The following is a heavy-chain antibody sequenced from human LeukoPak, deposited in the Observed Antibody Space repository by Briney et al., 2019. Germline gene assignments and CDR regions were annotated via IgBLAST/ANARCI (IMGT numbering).Heavy chain of an antibody. V-gene: IGHV3-23*01. CDR1: GFTFSSYA. D-gene: IGHD6-19*01. J-gene: IGHJ4*02. Sequence: GGSLRLSCAASGFTFSSYAMSWVRQAPGKGLEWVPAISGSGGSTYYADSVKGRFTISRDNSKNTLYLQMNSLRAEDTAVYYCARARTGYSSGWYYWGQGTLVTVSS. CDR2: ISGSGGST. CDR3: ARARTGYSSGWYY.